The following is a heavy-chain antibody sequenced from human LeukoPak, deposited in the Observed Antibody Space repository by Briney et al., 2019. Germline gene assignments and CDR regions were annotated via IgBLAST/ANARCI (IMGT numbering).Heavy chain of an antibody. D-gene: IGHD3-10*01. Sequence: PGVSLRLSCTASGFTFGDYAMSWVRQAPGKGLEWVGFIRSKAYGGTTEYAASVKGRFTISRDDSKSIAYLQMNSLKTEDTAVYYCTRAHRTYYYGSGSFVYYFDYWGQGTLVTVSS. CDR2: IRSKAYGGTT. V-gene: IGHV3-49*04. CDR1: GFTFGDYA. J-gene: IGHJ4*02. CDR3: TRAHRTYYYGSGSFVYYFDY.